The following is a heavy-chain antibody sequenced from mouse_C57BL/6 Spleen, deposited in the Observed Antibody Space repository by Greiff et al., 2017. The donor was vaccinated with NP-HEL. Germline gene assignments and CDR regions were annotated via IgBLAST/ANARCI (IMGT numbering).Heavy chain of an antibody. CDR3: ARRGLRGAY. J-gene: IGHJ3*01. Sequence: QVQLQQPGAELVRPGSSVKLSCRASGYTFTSYWWDWVKLRPGQGLEWIGNIYPSDSETHYNQKFKDKATLTVDKSSSTAYMQLSSLTSEDTAVYYCARRGLRGAYWGQGTRITVSA. CDR2: IYPSDSET. D-gene: IGHD2-4*01. CDR1: GYTFTSYW. V-gene: IGHV1-61*01.